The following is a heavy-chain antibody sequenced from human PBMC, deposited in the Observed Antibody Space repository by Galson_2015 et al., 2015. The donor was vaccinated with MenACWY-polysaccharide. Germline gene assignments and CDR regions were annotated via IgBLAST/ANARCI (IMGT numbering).Heavy chain of an antibody. Sequence: SLRLSCAASGFTFAAYAMTWVRKAPGKGLEWVSTISGSGVTTYYADSVKGRFTISRDNSKNTLYLQMSALRADDTAVYYCAKDANGGRLQMWLRYWGQGTLIAVSS. CDR1: GFTFAAYA. V-gene: IGHV3-23*01. D-gene: IGHD5-18*01. J-gene: IGHJ4*02. CDR2: ISGSGVTT. CDR3: AKDANGGRLQMWLRY.